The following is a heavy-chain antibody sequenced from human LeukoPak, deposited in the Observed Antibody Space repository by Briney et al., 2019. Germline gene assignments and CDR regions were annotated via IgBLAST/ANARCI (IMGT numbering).Heavy chain of an antibody. CDR3: ARQAYCSGDSCFSFLDPFDI. CDR2: IYPSDSDI. Sequence: GESLKISCRTSGYIFSAYWIGWVRHMLGRGLEWMGIIYPSDSDIKYSPSFQGHVTISADKSINTAYLQWSSLKASDSAMYYCARQAYCSGDSCFSFLDPFDIWGQGTMVTVSS. V-gene: IGHV5-51*01. J-gene: IGHJ3*02. CDR1: GYIFSAYW. D-gene: IGHD2-15*01.